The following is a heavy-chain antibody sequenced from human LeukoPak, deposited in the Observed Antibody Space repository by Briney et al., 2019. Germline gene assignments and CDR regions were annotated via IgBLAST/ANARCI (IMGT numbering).Heavy chain of an antibody. CDR2: ISGSGGST. V-gene: IGHV3-23*01. CDR3: AKDTYTHSGTYYLYYFDY. CDR1: GFTFSSYA. D-gene: IGHD1-26*01. J-gene: IGHJ4*02. Sequence: GGSLRLSCAASGFTFSSYAMTWVRQAPGKGLEWVSGISGSGGSTHYADSVKGRFTISGDNSKNTLYLQMNSLRAEDTAVYYCAKDTYTHSGTYYLYYFDYWGQGTLVTVSS.